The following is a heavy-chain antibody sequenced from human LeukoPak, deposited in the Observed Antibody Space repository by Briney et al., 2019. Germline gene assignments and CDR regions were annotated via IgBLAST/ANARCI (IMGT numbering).Heavy chain of an antibody. J-gene: IGHJ3*02. V-gene: IGHV3-23*01. Sequence: PGGSLRLSCAASGFSFRNYAISWVRQAPGKGLEWVSSISGSGGSTYSADSVKRRFTISRENSNNTLYLQMNSLRADDTAMYYCAKDSEATITPLSAFDIWGQGTMVTVSS. CDR2: ISGSGGST. D-gene: IGHD4-23*01. CDR1: GFSFRNYA. CDR3: AKDSEATITPLSAFDI.